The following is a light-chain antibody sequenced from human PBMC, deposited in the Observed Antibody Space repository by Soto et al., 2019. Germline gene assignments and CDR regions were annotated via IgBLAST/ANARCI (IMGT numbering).Light chain of an antibody. CDR2: EVT. CDR3: SSFAGGGNPVL. Sequence: HSALTQPPSASGSLGQSVTISCTGTSSDVGGYNYVSWHQQHPGKAPKVMIYEVTKRPPGVPDRFSGSKSGNTASLTVSGVQAEDEADYYCSSFAGGGNPVLLGGGTKVTVL. CDR1: SSDVGGYNY. J-gene: IGLJ2*01. V-gene: IGLV2-8*01.